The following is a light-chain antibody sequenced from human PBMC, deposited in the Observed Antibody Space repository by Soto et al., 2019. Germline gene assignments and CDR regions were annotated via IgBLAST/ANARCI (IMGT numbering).Light chain of an antibody. CDR3: QQYCSSPLLT. Sequence: EIVLTQSPGTLSLSPGERATLSCRASQSVSSSYLAWYQQKPGQAPRLLIYGASSRATGIPDRFSGSGSGTDCSLTISRLEPEDFAVYYCQQYCSSPLLTFGGGTKVEIK. J-gene: IGKJ4*01. CDR1: QSVSSSY. V-gene: IGKV3-20*01. CDR2: GAS.